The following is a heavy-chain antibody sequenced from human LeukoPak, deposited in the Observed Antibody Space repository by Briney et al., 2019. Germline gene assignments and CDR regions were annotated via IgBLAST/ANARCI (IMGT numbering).Heavy chain of an antibody. Sequence: GGSLRLSCAASGFTFSNYATVWVRQAPGKGLDWVAVIWYDGSYKYYADSVKGRFTISRENPKNTLYLQMDSLRAEDTAIYYCAKVVQYTASTGTGLDYWGQGTLVTVSS. V-gene: IGHV3-33*06. CDR2: IWYDGSYK. J-gene: IGHJ4*02. CDR1: GFTFSNYA. D-gene: IGHD1-1*01. CDR3: AKVVQYTASTGTGLDY.